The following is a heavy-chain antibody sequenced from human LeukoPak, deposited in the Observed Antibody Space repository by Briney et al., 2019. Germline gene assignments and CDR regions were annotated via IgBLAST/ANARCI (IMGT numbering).Heavy chain of an antibody. J-gene: IGHJ4*02. Sequence: GGSLRLSCAASGFTFSSYAMSWVRQAPGKGLEWVSAISGSGGSTYYADSAKGRFTISRDNSKNTLYLQMNSLRAEDTAVYYCAKIPNSGWYWDYWGQGTLVTVSS. V-gene: IGHV3-23*01. CDR1: GFTFSSYA. D-gene: IGHD6-19*01. CDR3: AKIPNSGWYWDY. CDR2: ISGSGGST.